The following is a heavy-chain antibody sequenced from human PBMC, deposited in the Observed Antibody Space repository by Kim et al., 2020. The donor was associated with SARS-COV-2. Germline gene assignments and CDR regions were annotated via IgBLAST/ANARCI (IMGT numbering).Heavy chain of an antibody. CDR3: ARRPTGVRIYYDSSGYSGDYYGMDV. Sequence: SETLSLTCTVSGGSISSSSYYWGWIRQPPGKGLEWIGSIYYSGSTYYNPSLKSRVTISVDTSKNQFSLKLSSVTAADTAVYYCARRPTGVRIYYDSSGYSGDYYGMDVWGQGTTVTVSS. CDR2: IYYSGST. V-gene: IGHV4-39*01. J-gene: IGHJ6*02. D-gene: IGHD3-22*01. CDR1: GGSISSSSYY.